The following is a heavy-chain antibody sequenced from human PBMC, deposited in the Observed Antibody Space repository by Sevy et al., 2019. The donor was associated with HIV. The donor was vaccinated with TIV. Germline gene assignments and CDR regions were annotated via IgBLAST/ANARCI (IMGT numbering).Heavy chain of an antibody. V-gene: IGHV1-58*01. CDR3: AADYCSGGSCYYYYMDV. D-gene: IGHD2-15*01. Sequence: ASVKVSCKASGFTFTSSAVQWVRQARGQRLEWIGWIVVGSGNTNYEQKFQERVTITRDMSKSKAYMELSSLRSEETAVYYCAADYCSGGSCYYYYMDVWGKGTTVTVSS. CDR1: GFTFTSSA. CDR2: IVVGSGNT. J-gene: IGHJ6*03.